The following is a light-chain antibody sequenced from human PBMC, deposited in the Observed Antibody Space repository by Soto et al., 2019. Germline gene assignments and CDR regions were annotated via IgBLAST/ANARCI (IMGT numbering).Light chain of an antibody. CDR2: G. CDR3: AAWDDSLNGPV. J-gene: IGLJ2*01. Sequence: QSVLTQPPSVSGAPGQRVTISCTGSSSNIGAGYPVHWYQQLPGTAPKLLVAGNRPSGVPDRFSVSKSGASASLAITGLQAEDEADYYCAAWDDSLNGPVFGGGTKLTV. V-gene: IGLV1-40*01. CDR1: SSNIGAGYP.